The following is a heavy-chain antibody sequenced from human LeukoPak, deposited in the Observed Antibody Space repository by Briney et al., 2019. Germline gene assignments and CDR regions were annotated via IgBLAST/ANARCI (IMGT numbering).Heavy chain of an antibody. D-gene: IGHD3-22*01. J-gene: IGHJ3*02. Sequence: SQTLSLTCTVSGGSISSGGYYWSWIRQHPGKGLEGIGYIYYSGSTYYNPSLKSRVTISVDTSKNQFSLKLSSVTAADTAVYYCATTCYYDSSGYYYAGAFDIWGQGTMVTVSS. CDR2: IYYSGST. V-gene: IGHV4-31*03. CDR1: GGSISSGGYY. CDR3: ATTCYYDSSGYYYAGAFDI.